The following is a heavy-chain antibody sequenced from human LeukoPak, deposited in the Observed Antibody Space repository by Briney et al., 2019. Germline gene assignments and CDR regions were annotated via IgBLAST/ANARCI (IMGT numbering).Heavy chain of an antibody. CDR2: IYYSGST. Sequence: SETLSLTCTVSGGSISSSSYYWGWIRQPPGKGLEWIGSIYYSGSTYYNPSLKSRVTISVDTSRNQFSLKLSSVTAADTAVYYCARAGYSSSWFPHYYYYMDVWGKGITVTISS. D-gene: IGHD6-13*01. J-gene: IGHJ6*03. CDR3: ARAGYSSSWFPHYYYYMDV. CDR1: GGSISSSSYY. V-gene: IGHV4-39*01.